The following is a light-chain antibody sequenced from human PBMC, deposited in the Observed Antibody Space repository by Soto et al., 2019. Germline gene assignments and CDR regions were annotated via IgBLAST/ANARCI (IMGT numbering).Light chain of an antibody. CDR1: QGVSSA. J-gene: IGKJ1*01. CDR2: DAS. Sequence: EIVLTQSPATLSVSPGDTTTLSCRASQGVSSALAWYQLRPGQSPRLLIYDASTSATGVPDRFRGTGSGTEFTLTISRLQSEDFAVYYCHQYDSRPHTFGQGTKVEVK. CDR3: HQYDSRPHT. V-gene: IGKV3-15*01.